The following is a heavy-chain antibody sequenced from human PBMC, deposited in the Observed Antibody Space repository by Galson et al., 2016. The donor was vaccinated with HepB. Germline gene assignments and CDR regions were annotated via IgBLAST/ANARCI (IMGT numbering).Heavy chain of an antibody. V-gene: IGHV3-66*01. Sequence: SLSLSCAASGLSVSDAYMNWVRQAPGKGLEWVSVLYAGGETYYADSLRGRFTISRDNSKNILYLQMNSLRVEDTAVYYCARDPSLRNGMNVWGQGTTVTVSS. J-gene: IGHJ6*02. CDR1: GLSVSDAY. CDR3: ARDPSLRNGMNV. CDR2: LYAGGET.